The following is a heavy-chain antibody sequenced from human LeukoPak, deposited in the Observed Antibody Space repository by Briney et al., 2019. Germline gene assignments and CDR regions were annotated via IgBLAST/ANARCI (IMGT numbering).Heavy chain of an antibody. CDR1: GGSISSYY. J-gene: IGHJ6*02. CDR2: INHSGST. CDR3: ARGPKYYYGMDV. V-gene: IGHV4-34*01. Sequence: PSETLSLTCTVSGGSISSYYWSWIRQPPGKGLEWIGEINHSGSTNYNPSLKSRVTISVDTSRNQFSLKLSSVTAADTAVYYCARGPKYYYGMDVWGQGTTVTVSS.